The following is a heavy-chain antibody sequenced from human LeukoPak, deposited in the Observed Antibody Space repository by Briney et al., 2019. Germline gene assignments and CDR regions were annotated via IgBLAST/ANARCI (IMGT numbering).Heavy chain of an antibody. CDR1: GGTFGSYT. V-gene: IGHV1-69*02. D-gene: IGHD2-2*01. J-gene: IGHJ3*02. CDR3: ARGYCSSTSCYRDAFDI. Sequence: ASVKVSCKASGGTFGSYTISWVRQAPEQGLEWMGRIIPILGIANYAQKFQGRVTITADKSTSTAYMELSSLRSEDTAVYYCARGYCSSTSCYRDAFDIWGQGTMVTVSS. CDR2: IIPILGIA.